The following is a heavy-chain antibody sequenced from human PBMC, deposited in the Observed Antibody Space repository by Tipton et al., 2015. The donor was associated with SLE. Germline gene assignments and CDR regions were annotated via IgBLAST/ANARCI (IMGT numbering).Heavy chain of an antibody. CDR3: AKGGQKNYADHAY. V-gene: IGHV4-61*05. D-gene: IGHD4-17*01. CDR1: GGSITNSNYF. CDR2: VYDIDST. J-gene: IGHJ4*02. Sequence: TLSLTCSVSGGSITNSNYFLSWVRQPPGKGLEWIGYVYDIDSTNYNPSLKSRVTISLDPSKNQFSLKLSSVTAADTAVYYCAKGGQKNYADHAYWGQGALVTVSS.